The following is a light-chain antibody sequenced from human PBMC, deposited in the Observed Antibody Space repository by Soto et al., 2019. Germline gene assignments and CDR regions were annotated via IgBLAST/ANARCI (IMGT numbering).Light chain of an antibody. CDR2: DVS. J-gene: IGLJ1*01. V-gene: IGLV2-14*01. Sequence: QSALTQPASVSGSPGQSITISCTGTSSDVGAYNYVSWYQQFPGKAPKLMIYDVSNRPSGVSNRFSGSKSGNTASLTISGLQAEDEADYFCSSYTISSVYVFGTGTKLTVL. CDR1: SSDVGAYNY. CDR3: SSYTISSVYV.